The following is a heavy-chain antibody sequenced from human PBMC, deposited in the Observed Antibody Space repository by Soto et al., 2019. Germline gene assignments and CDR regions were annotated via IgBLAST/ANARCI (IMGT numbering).Heavy chain of an antibody. CDR1: GYTFTSYG. CDR3: ARVWLVQSWSGTFDY. Sequence: QVQLVQSGAEVKKPGASVKVSCKASGYTFTSYGISWVRQAPGQGLEWMGWISAYNGNTNYAQKLQGRVTMTTDTSTSTAYMELRSLRSVDTAVYYCARVWLVQSWSGTFDYWGQGTLVTVSS. D-gene: IGHD6-19*01. J-gene: IGHJ4*02. V-gene: IGHV1-18*01. CDR2: ISAYNGNT.